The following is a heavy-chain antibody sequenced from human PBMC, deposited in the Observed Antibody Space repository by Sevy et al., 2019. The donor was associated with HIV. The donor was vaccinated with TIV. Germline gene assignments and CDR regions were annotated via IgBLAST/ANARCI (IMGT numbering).Heavy chain of an antibody. CDR2: IYSNGNS. CDR1: GGSITSYS. D-gene: IGHD6-19*01. Sequence: SETLSLTCTVSGGSITSYSWSWIRQPAGKGLEWLGRIYSNGNSNYNPSLKSRVTMSVDTSKNQFSLKLTSVNAADTAVYFCAREAGASSAWFENWFGPWGQGTLVTVSS. CDR3: AREAGASSAWFENWFGP. J-gene: IGHJ5*02. V-gene: IGHV4-4*07.